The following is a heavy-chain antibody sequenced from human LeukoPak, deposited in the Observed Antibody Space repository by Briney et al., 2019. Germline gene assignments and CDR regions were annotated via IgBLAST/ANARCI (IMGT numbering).Heavy chain of an antibody. V-gene: IGHV3-23*01. D-gene: IGHD3-22*01. Sequence: PGGSLRLSCAASGFTFSSYAMSWVRQAPGKGLEWVSSASGSGGYTYYAGSVKGRFTISRDNSKNTLYLQMNSLRAEDTAIYYCAKDRPNYYDSSGHYYRRDGDYWGQGTLVTVSS. J-gene: IGHJ4*02. CDR1: GFTFSSYA. CDR3: AKDRPNYYDSSGHYYRRDGDY. CDR2: ASGSGGYT.